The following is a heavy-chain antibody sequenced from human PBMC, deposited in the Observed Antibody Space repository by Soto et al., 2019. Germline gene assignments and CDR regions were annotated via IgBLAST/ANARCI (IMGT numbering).Heavy chain of an antibody. D-gene: IGHD1-20*01. CDR3: ARWVEVSLDYFDS. CDR1: GGSMSNGYYY. V-gene: IGHV4-31*03. CDR2: IYHSGRT. Sequence: SETLSLTCTVSGGSMSNGYYYWSWVRQNPGKGLEWIGHIYHSGRTYYNPSLKSRVGILVDTSKNQFSLNLNSVSAADTAVYYCARWVEVSLDYFDSWGQGTPVT. J-gene: IGHJ4*02.